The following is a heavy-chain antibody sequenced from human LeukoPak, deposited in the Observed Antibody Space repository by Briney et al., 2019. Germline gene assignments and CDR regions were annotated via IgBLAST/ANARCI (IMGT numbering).Heavy chain of an antibody. D-gene: IGHD5/OR15-5a*01. CDR2: IDSSGVAT. CDR1: GFTFSDYA. Sequence: GGSLRLSCAASGFTFSDYAMNWVRQAPGKGLEWVSSIDSSGVATDSADSVMGRFTISRDNSKNSVYLQMHSLRAEDTAIYYCAKAQECLAFPGDSLDYGGQGALVTVSS. CDR3: AKAQECLAFPGDSLDY. V-gene: IGHV3-23*01. J-gene: IGHJ4*02.